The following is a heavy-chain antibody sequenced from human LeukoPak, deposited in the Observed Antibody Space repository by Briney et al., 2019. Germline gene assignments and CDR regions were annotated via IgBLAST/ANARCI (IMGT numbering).Heavy chain of an antibody. CDR2: IYTSGST. V-gene: IGHV4-4*07. D-gene: IGHD3-3*01. CDR3: ARSYDFWSGDSQFDY. CDR1: GGSISSYY. J-gene: IGHJ4*02. Sequence: PSETLSLTCTVSGGSISSYYWSWIRQPAGKGLEWIGRIYTSGSTNYNPSLKSRVTMSVDTSKNQFSLKLSSVTAADTAVYYCARSYDFWSGDSQFDYWGQGTLVTVPS.